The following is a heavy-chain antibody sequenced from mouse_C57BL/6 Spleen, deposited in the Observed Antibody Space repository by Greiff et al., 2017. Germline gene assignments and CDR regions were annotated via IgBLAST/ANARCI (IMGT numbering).Heavy chain of an antibody. J-gene: IGHJ4*01. V-gene: IGHV1-64*01. CDR2: IHPNSGST. CDR1: GYTFTSYW. CDR3: ARPITTVVARYAMDY. D-gene: IGHD1-1*01. Sequence: VQLQQPGAELVKPGASVKLSCKASGYTFTSYWMHWVKQRPGQGLEWIGMIHPNSGSTNYNEKFKSKATLTVDKSSSTAYMQLSSLTSEDSAVYYCARPITTVVARYAMDYWGQGTSVTVSS.